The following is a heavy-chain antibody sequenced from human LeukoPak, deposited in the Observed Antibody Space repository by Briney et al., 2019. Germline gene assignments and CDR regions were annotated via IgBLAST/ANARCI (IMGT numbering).Heavy chain of an antibody. D-gene: IGHD6-19*01. J-gene: IGHJ3*02. CDR2: INPNSGGT. Sequence: ASVKVSCKTSGYTFTGYYMHWVRQAPGQGLEWMGRINPNSGGTNYAQKFQGRVTMTRDTSISTAYMELSRLRSDDTAVYYCARGPRLDSSGWYYGAFDIWGQGTMVTVSS. CDR1: GYTFTGYY. V-gene: IGHV1-2*06. CDR3: ARGPRLDSSGWYYGAFDI.